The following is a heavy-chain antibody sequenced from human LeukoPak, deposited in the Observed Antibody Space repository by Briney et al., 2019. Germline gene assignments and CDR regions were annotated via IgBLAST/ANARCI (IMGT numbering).Heavy chain of an antibody. V-gene: IGHV3-23*01. CDR1: GFTFSSYP. Sequence: GGSLRLSCAASGFTFSSYPMSWVRQAPGKGLEWVSAFSGSGGSTYYADSVKGRFTISRDNSKNTLYLQMNSLRAEDTAVYYCAKAGVFSEYYYDSSGYYYFDYWGQGTLVTVSS. D-gene: IGHD3-22*01. CDR3: AKAGVFSEYYYDSSGYYYFDY. CDR2: FSGSGGST. J-gene: IGHJ4*02.